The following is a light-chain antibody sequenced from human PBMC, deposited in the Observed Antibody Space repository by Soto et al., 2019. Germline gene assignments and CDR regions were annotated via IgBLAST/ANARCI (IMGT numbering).Light chain of an antibody. Sequence: EIVLTQSPDTLSLSPGESATLSCRASQSVRSSYLAWHQQTPGQTPRLLIYAASSRATGIPDRFSGSGSGTDFSLTISRLEAEDFAVYYCQQYGSSPRTFGQGTKVDIK. CDR3: QQYGSSPRT. CDR1: QSVRSSY. CDR2: AAS. J-gene: IGKJ1*01. V-gene: IGKV3-20*01.